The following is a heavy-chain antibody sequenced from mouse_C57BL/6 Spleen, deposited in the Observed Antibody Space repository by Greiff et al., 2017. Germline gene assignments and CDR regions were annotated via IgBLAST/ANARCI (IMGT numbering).Heavy chain of an antibody. Sequence: VQLQQSGPELVKPGDSVKISCKASGYSFTGYFMNWVMQSHGKSLEWIGRINPYNGDTFYNQKFKGKATLTVDKSSSTAHMELLSLTSEDSAVDYCARGPFYYGSSGYAMDYWGQGTSVTVSS. CDR2: INPYNGDT. CDR1: GYSFTGYF. D-gene: IGHD1-1*01. J-gene: IGHJ4*01. V-gene: IGHV1-20*01. CDR3: ARGPFYYGSSGYAMDY.